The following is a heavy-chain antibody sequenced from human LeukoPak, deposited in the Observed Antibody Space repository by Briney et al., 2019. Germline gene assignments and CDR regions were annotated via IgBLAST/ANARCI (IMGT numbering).Heavy chain of an antibody. D-gene: IGHD6-19*01. CDR3: ARAPKVFYSSGWYIEDYNWFDP. CDR2: INPSGGST. CDR1: GYTFTSYY. J-gene: IGHJ5*02. V-gene: IGHV1-46*01. Sequence: ASVKVSCKASGYTFTSYYMHWVRQAPGQGLEWMGIINPSGGSTSYAQKFQGRVTMTRDMSTSTVYMELSSLRSEDTAVYYCARAPKVFYSSGWYIEDYNWFDPWGQGTLVTVSS.